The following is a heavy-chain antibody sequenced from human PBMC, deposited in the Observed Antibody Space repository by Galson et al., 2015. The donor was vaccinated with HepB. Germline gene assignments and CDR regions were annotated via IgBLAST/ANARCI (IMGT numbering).Heavy chain of an antibody. D-gene: IGHD6-13*01. CDR2: ISGSGGST. Sequence: SLRLSCAASGFTFDNYVMSRVRQAPGKGLEWVSGISGSGGSTYHADSVKGRFTISRDNSKNTLYLQMNSLRAEDTAVYYCAKTVGGYSRSWFAGSNWFDSWGQGTLVTVSS. J-gene: IGHJ5*01. CDR3: AKTVGGYSRSWFAGSNWFDS. V-gene: IGHV3-23*01. CDR1: GFTFDNYV.